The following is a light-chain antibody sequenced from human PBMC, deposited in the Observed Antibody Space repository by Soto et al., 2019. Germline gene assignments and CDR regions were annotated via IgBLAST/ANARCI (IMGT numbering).Light chain of an antibody. CDR3: QQYNNWPPLT. CDR1: QSGRSS. CDR2: DAS. Sequence: EIVMTQSPATLSVAPGDRATLSCRASQSGRSSLAWYQQIPGQAPRLLIYDASTRATGIPARFGGSGSGTEFSLTISSLQSEDFAVYYCQQYNNWPPLTFGGGTKVEL. J-gene: IGKJ4*01. V-gene: IGKV3-15*01.